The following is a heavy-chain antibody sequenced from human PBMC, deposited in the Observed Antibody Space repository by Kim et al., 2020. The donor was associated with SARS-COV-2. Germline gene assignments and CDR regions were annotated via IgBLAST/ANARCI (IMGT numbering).Heavy chain of an antibody. D-gene: IGHD3-22*01. CDR3: AREAVRSGYWSHYYYGMDV. CDR1: GFTFSSYW. J-gene: IGHJ6*02. V-gene: IGHV3-74*01. Sequence: GGSLRLSCAASGFTFSSYWMHWVRQAPGKGLVWVSRINSDGSSTSYADSVKGRFTISRDNAKNTLYLQMNSLRAEDTAVYYCAREAVRSGYWSHYYYGMDVWGQGTTVTVSS. CDR2: INSDGSST.